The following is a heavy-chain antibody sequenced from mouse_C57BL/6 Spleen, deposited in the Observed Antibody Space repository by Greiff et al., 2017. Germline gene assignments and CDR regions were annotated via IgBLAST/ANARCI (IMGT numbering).Heavy chain of an antibody. CDR1: GYTFTSYW. CDR2: INPSNGGT. D-gene: IGHD1-1*01. V-gene: IGHV1-53*01. CDR3: ARGGYYYGSSDEDAMDY. Sequence: QVQLQQPGTELVKPGASVKLSCKASGYTFTSYWMHWVKQRPGQGLEWIGNINPSNGGTNYNEKFKSKATLTVDKSSSTAYMQLSSLTSEDSAVYYCARGGYYYGSSDEDAMDYWGQGTSVTVSS. J-gene: IGHJ4*01.